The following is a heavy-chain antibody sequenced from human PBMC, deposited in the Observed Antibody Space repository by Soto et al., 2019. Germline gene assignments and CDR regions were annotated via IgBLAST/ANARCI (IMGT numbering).Heavy chain of an antibody. CDR2: IYYSGST. D-gene: IGHD3-10*01. Sequence: SETLSLTCTVSGGSISSGGYYWSWIRQHPGKGLEWIGYIYYSGSTYYNPSLKSRVTISVDTSKNQFSLKLSSVTAADTAVYYCARDRYGSGSYGSYYYYGMDVWGQGTTVTSP. J-gene: IGHJ6*02. CDR1: GGSISSGGYY. CDR3: ARDRYGSGSYGSYYYYGMDV. V-gene: IGHV4-31*03.